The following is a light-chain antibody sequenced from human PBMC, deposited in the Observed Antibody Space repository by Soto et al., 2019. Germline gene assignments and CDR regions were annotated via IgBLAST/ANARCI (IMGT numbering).Light chain of an antibody. J-gene: IGLJ1*01. CDR1: SSNIGAGYD. CDR3: QSYASSLSAYV. V-gene: IGLV1-40*01. Sequence: QSVLTQPPSVSGAPGQRVTISCTGSSSNIGAGYDVHWYQQLPGTAPKLLIYGNSNRPSGVPDRFSGSKSGTSASLAITGLQSENEADYYCQSYASSLSAYVFGTGTKLTV. CDR2: GNS.